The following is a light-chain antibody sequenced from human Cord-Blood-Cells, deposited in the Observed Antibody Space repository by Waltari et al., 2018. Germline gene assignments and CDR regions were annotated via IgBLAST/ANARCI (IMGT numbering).Light chain of an antibody. CDR3: QQRSNWLT. CDR2: DAS. Sequence: IVLTHSPATLSLSPGEKATLSCRPSQSVSRYLAWYQQKPGQDPRLLIYDASNRATGIPARFSGSGSGTDFTLSIISLEPEDFAVYYCQQRSNWLTFGGGTKVEIK. J-gene: IGKJ4*01. CDR1: QSVSRY. V-gene: IGKV3-11*01.